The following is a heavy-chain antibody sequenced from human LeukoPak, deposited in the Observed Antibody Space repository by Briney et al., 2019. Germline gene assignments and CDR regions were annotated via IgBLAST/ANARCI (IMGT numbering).Heavy chain of an antibody. J-gene: IGHJ4*02. CDR1: GYTFTSYG. Sequence: RASVTVSCKASGYTFTSYGITWVRQAPGQGLEWMGWISAYNGNTNYAQNLQDRVSLTTDTSTSTAYMELRSLRSDDTAVYYCARGSDSTSWDLDYWGQGTLVTVSS. CDR2: ISAYNGNT. V-gene: IGHV1-18*01. D-gene: IGHD1-26*01. CDR3: ARGSDSTSWDLDY.